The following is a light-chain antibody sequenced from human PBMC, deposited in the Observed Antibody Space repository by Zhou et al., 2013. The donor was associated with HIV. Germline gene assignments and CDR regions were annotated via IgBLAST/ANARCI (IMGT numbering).Light chain of an antibody. Sequence: DIVLTQSPGTLSLSPGERATLSCRASQSVSSSNLVWYQQKPGQAPRLLIYGASTRATGIPERFSGSGSGTDFTLTISRLEPEDFAVYYCQHYGRPQTFGQGTKVEIK. CDR3: QHYGRPQT. CDR2: GAS. CDR1: QSVSSSN. V-gene: IGKV3-20*01. J-gene: IGKJ1*01.